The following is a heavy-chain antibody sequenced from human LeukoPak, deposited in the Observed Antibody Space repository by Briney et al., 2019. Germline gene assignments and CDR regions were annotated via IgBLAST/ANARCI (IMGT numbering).Heavy chain of an antibody. CDR1: GYTFTGYY. V-gene: IGHV1-2*02. J-gene: IGHJ4*02. CDR2: INPNSGGT. Sequence: ASVKVSCKASGYTFTGYYMHWVRQAPGQGLEWMGWINPNSGGTNYAQKLQGRVTMTTDTSTSAAYMELRSLRSDDTAVYYCARVGEAMTGSYYVERGFDYWGQGTLVTVSS. CDR3: ARVGEAMTGSYYVERGFDY. D-gene: IGHD1-26*01.